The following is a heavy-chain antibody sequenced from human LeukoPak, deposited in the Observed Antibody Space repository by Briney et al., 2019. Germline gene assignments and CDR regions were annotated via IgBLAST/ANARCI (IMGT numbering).Heavy chain of an antibody. J-gene: IGHJ6*02. CDR1: GFSFSGSG. D-gene: IGHD6-19*01. CDR3: ARSWTGIAVVPLNYGMDV. V-gene: IGHV3-73*01. Sequence: GGSLRLSCAASGFSFSGSGIHWVRQASGKGLEWLGRIRGKPYSYATAYCASVKGRFTISRDDSKNTAYLQMNTLITEDTAVYYCARSWTGIAVVPLNYGMDVWGQGTTVTVSS. CDR2: IRGKPYSYAT.